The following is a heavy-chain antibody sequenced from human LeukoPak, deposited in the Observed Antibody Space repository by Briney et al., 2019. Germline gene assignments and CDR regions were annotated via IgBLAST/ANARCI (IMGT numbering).Heavy chain of an antibody. J-gene: IGHJ4*02. V-gene: IGHV4-59*01. CDR2: IYYSGSA. CDR3: ARGVSWSYPDDFDY. Sequence: SETLSLNCTVSGGSISSYYWSWIRQPPGKGLEWIGYIYYSGSANYNPSLKSRVTISGDTSKNQFSLKLSSVTAADTAVYYCARGVSWSYPDDFDYWGQGTLVTVSS. D-gene: IGHD3-10*01. CDR1: GGSISSYY.